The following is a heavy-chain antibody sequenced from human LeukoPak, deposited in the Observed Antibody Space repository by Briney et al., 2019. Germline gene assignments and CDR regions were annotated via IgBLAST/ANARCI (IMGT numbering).Heavy chain of an antibody. CDR3: AKYATVTTVYYFDY. CDR2: VSDNGGLK. CDR1: GFTLSRHG. Sequence: GGSLRLSCAASGFTLSRHGMHWVRQAPGRGLEWLAVVSDNGGLKYYSDSVKGRFTISGDNSKNTLYLQMNSLRAEDTAVYYCAKYATVTTVYYFDYWGQGTLVTVSS. J-gene: IGHJ4*02. V-gene: IGHV3-30*18. D-gene: IGHD4-17*01.